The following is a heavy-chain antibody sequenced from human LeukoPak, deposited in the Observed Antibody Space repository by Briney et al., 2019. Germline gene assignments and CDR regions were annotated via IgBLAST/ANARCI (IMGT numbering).Heavy chain of an antibody. CDR1: GFTFSGYA. J-gene: IGHJ4*02. Sequence: GGSLRLSCAASGFTFSGYAMSWVRQAPGKGLEWVSAISSSGGSTYYADSVKDRFTISRDNSKNTLYLQMNSLRAEDTAVYYCAKRIAAPGPYFDYWGQGTLVTVSS. D-gene: IGHD6-13*01. CDR2: ISSSGGST. V-gene: IGHV3-23*01. CDR3: AKRIAAPGPYFDY.